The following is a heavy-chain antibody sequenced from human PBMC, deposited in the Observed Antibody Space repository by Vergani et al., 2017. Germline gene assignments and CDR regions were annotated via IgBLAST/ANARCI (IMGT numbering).Heavy chain of an antibody. J-gene: IGHJ6*02. CDR3: ARGDYGDYEPYYYYYGMDV. Sequence: QVQLVQSGAEVKKPGSSVKVSCKASGGTFSSYAISWVRQAPGQGLEWMGGIIPIFGTANYAQKFQGRVTITADESTSTAYMELSSLRSEDTAVYYCARGDYGDYEPYYYYYGMDVWGQGTTVTVSS. V-gene: IGHV1-69*12. CDR2: IIPIFGTA. D-gene: IGHD4-17*01. CDR1: GGTFSSYA.